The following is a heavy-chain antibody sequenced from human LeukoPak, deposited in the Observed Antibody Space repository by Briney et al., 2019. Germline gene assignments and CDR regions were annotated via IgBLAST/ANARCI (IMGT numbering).Heavy chain of an antibody. CDR1: GFTCSDHY. D-gene: IGHD2-15*01. CDR2: TRNKAYKYTT. V-gene: IGHV3-72*01. Sequence: GGSLRLSCAASGFTCSDHYVDWVRQAPGKGLEWVGRTRNKAYKYTTEYAASLKGRFSISRDDSKNSLYLQMNSLKSEDTAVYYCARLAYTNAAGWFFDLWGRGTQGTVSS. J-gene: IGHJ2*01. CDR3: ARLAYTNAAGWFFDL.